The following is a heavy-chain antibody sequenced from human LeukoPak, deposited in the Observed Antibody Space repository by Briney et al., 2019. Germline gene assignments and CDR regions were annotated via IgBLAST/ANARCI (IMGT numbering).Heavy chain of an antibody. CDR2: INPNSGGT. V-gene: IGHV1-2*02. CDR3: ARVGIVVVPAAIYYFDY. Sequence: ASVKVSCKASGYTFTGYYMHWVRQAPGQGLEWMGWINPNSGGTNYAQKFQGRVTMTRDTSISTAYMELSRLRSDDTAVYYCARVGIVVVPAAIYYFDYWGQGTLVTVSS. J-gene: IGHJ4*02. CDR1: GYTFTGYY. D-gene: IGHD2-2*02.